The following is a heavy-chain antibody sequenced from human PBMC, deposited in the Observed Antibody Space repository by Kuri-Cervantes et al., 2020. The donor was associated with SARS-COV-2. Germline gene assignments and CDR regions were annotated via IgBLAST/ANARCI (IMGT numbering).Heavy chain of an antibody. Sequence: GESLKISCAASGFTFSSYSMNWVRQAPGKGLEWVSSISSSSSCIYYADSVKGRFTISRDNSKNTLYLQMNSLRAEDTAVHYCARGDAFDIWGQGTMVTVSS. CDR3: ARGDAFDI. CDR1: GFTFSSYS. V-gene: IGHV3-21*01. CDR2: ISSSSSCI. J-gene: IGHJ3*02.